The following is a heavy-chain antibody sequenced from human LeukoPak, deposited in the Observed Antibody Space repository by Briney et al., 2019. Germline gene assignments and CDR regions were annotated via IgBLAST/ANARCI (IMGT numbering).Heavy chain of an antibody. CDR2: IYHSGST. CDR1: GGSISSSNW. Sequence: NPSGTLSLTCAVSGGSISSSNWWSWVRPPPGKGLEWIGEIYHSGSTNYNPSLRSRVTISVDKSKNQFSLKLSSVTAADTAVYYCARVLDWGVYFEYWGQGTLVSVSS. V-gene: IGHV4-4*02. J-gene: IGHJ4*02. D-gene: IGHD7-27*01. CDR3: ARVLDWGVYFEY.